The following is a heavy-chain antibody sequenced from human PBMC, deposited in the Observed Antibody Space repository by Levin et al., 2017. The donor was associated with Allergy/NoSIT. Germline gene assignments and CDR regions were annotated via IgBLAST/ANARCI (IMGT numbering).Heavy chain of an antibody. CDR3: TKDHAFDY. V-gene: IGHV3-15*01. CDR1: GFTFSDAW. CDR2: IKSKVDGGTT. Sequence: GESLKISCAASGFTFSDAWISWVRQAPGKGPEWVGRIKSKVDGGTTDYAAPVKGRFTISRDDSKTTLYLQMNSLKTEDTAVYYCTKDHAFDYWGQGTLVTVSS. J-gene: IGHJ4*02.